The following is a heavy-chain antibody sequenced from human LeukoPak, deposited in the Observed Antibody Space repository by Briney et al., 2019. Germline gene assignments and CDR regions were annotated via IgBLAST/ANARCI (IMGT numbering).Heavy chain of an antibody. CDR1: GGSIRSYY. CDR2: IYPSGST. Sequence: SETLSLTGTVSGGSIRSYYWGWIRQPAGKGLEWIGRIYPSGSTYDNPSLKSRVTISVDTSKNQFSLKLSSVTAADTAVYYCARDPRGYSYGDAFDIWGQGTMVTVSS. CDR3: ARDPRGYSYGDAFDI. J-gene: IGHJ3*02. D-gene: IGHD5-18*01. V-gene: IGHV4-4*07.